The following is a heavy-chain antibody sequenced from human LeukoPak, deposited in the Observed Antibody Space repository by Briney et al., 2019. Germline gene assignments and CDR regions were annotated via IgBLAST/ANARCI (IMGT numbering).Heavy chain of an antibody. J-gene: IGHJ4*02. CDR2: INHSGST. CDR3: ARASQTAMVDY. D-gene: IGHD5-18*01. CDR1: GGSFSGYY. V-gene: IGHV4-34*01. Sequence: PSETLSLTCAVYGGSFSGYYWSWIRQPPGKGLEWIGEINHSGSTNYNPSLKSRVTISVDTSKNQFSLKLSSVTAADTAVHYCARASQTAMVDYWGQGTLVTVSS.